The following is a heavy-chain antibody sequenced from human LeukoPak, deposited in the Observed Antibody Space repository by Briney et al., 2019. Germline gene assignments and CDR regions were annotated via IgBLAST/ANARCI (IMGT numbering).Heavy chain of an antibody. Sequence: VSVKVSCKASGYTFTDYYMHWVRQAPGQGLEWMGWINYNTGGTDYIQKFQGRVTMTRDTSISTAYMELNSLKSDDTAVYYCVRVVRRAAAHAGNWFDPWGQGTLVTVSS. CDR2: INYNTGGT. CDR3: VRVVRRAAAHAGNWFDP. V-gene: IGHV1-2*02. D-gene: IGHD6-13*01. CDR1: GYTFTDYY. J-gene: IGHJ5*02.